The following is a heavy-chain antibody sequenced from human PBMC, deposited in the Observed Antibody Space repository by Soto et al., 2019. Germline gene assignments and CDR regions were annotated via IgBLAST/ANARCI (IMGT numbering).Heavy chain of an antibody. V-gene: IGHV3-23*01. Sequence: GGSLRLSCAASGFTFGSYAMSWFRQAPGKGLEWVSAISGSGGSTYYADSVKGRFTISRDNSKNTLYLQMNSLRAEDTAVYYCAKGGLRYSSSWYDYWGQGTLVTVSS. CDR2: ISGSGGST. D-gene: IGHD6-13*01. J-gene: IGHJ4*02. CDR3: AKGGLRYSSSWYDY. CDR1: GFTFGSYA.